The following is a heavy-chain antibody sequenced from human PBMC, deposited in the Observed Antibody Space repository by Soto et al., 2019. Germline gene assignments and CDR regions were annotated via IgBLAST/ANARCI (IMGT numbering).Heavy chain of an antibody. J-gene: IGHJ5*02. CDR3: ARARTPALNNWFDT. CDR1: GFTFSSYS. V-gene: IGHV3-21*01. Sequence: GGSLRLSCAASGFTFSSYSMNWVRQAPGKGLEWVSSISSSSSYIYYADSVKGRFTISRDNAKNSLYLQMNSLRAEDTAVYYCARARTPALNNWFDTGGKGTLVTAPQ. CDR2: ISSSSSYI.